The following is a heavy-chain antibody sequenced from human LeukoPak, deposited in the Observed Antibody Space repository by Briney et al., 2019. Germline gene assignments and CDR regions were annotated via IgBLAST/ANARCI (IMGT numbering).Heavy chain of an antibody. Sequence: GGSLRLSCAASGFTFSSYAMHWVRQAPGKGLEYVSAISSNGGSTYYANSVKGRFTISRDNSKNTLYLQMGSLRAEDMAVYYCARSYSWKVLSGYSDYWGQGTLVTVSS. J-gene: IGHJ4*02. CDR3: ARSYSWKVLSGYSDY. D-gene: IGHD1-1*01. V-gene: IGHV3-64*01. CDR2: ISSNGGST. CDR1: GFTFSSYA.